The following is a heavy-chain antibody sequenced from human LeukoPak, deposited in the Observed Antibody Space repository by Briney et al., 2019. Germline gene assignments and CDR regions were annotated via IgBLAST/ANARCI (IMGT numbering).Heavy chain of an antibody. V-gene: IGHV4-39*01. CDR2: INYGGTT. CDR3: ARYVVYGSGKYYFDY. Sequence: SETLSLTCTVSGDSISSSDYYWSWIRQPPGKELEWIASINYGGTTYYNPSLKSRVTISVDTSKNQFSLRLSSVTAADTAVYLCARYVVYGSGKYYFDYWGQGSLVTASS. J-gene: IGHJ4*02. D-gene: IGHD3-10*01. CDR1: GDSISSSDYY.